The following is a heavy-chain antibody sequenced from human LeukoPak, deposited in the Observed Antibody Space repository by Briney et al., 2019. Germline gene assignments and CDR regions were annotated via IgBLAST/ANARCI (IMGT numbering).Heavy chain of an antibody. CDR1: GFTFSSYE. D-gene: IGHD3-10*02. J-gene: IGHJ6*04. CDR3: AELGITMIGGV. CDR2: ISSSGSTI. V-gene: IGHV3-48*03. Sequence: GALRLSCAASGFTFSSYEMNWVRQAPGKGLEWVSYISSSGSTIYYADSVKGRFTISRDNAKNSPYLQMNSLRAEDTAVYYCAELGITMIGGVWGKGTTVTISS.